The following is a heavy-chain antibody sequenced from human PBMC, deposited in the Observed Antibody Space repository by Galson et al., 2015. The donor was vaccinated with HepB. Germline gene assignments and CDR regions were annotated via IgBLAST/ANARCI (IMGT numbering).Heavy chain of an antibody. Sequence: SVKVSCKASGFTFINYGISWVRQAPGQGLEWMGWINTYNGNTNYAQRFQGRITMTTDTSTSTAYMELKSLRSDDAAIYYCAREVIIAGAGPRGFYSWVDPWCQGTPVTVSS. V-gene: IGHV1-18*01. CDR1: GFTFINYG. CDR3: AREVIIAGAGPRGFYSWVDP. CDR2: INTYNGNT. J-gene: IGHJ5*02. D-gene: IGHD6-19*01.